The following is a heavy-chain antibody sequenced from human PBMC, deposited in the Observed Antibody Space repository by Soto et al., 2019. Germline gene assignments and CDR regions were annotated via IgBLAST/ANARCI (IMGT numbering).Heavy chain of an antibody. D-gene: IGHD2-15*01. Sequence: PGGSLRISRSASGVTFGEVAIRWFRPAPGKGVGGVGFIRSKAYGGTTEYAASVKGRFTISRDDSKSIAYLQMNSLKTEDTAVYYCTSGFFGYCSGGSCQRAFDIWGQGTMVTVSS. CDR3: TSGFFGYCSGGSCQRAFDI. CDR1: GVTFGEVA. V-gene: IGHV3-49*03. CDR2: IRSKAYGGTT. J-gene: IGHJ3*02.